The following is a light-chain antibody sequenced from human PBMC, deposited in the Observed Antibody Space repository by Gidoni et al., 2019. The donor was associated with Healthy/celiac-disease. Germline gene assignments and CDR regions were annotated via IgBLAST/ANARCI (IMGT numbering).Light chain of an antibody. Sequence: DIQMTQSPSSLSASVGDRVTITCRASQSISSYLNWYQQKPGKAPKLLIYAASSLQSGVPSRFSGSGSGTDITLTISSLQPEDFATYYCQQSYSTSVTFGQGTKVEIK. V-gene: IGKV1-39*01. CDR2: AAS. CDR1: QSISSY. J-gene: IGKJ1*01. CDR3: QQSYSTSVT.